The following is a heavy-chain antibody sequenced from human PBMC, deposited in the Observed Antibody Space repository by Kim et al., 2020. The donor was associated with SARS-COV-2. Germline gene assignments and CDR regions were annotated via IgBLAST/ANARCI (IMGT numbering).Heavy chain of an antibody. D-gene: IGHD6-13*01. V-gene: IGHV3-64D*09. Sequence: VKGSFTISRDNSKNTLYLQMSSLRAEDTAVYYCVKDLSRQQLVVWDAFDIWGQGTMVTVSS. J-gene: IGHJ3*02. CDR3: VKDLSRQQLVVWDAFDI.